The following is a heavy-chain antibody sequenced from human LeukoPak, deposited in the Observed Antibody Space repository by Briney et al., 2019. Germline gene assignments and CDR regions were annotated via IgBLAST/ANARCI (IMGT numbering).Heavy chain of an antibody. CDR3: ARDKDYIWGSSPKFDY. CDR2: ISAYNGNT. Sequence: GASVKLSCKASGYTFTSYGISWVRQAPGQGLEWMGWISAYNGNTNYAQKLQGRGTMTTDTSTSTAYMELRSLRSDDTAVYYCARDKDYIWGSSPKFDYWGQGTLVTVSS. D-gene: IGHD3-16*01. CDR1: GYTFTSYG. J-gene: IGHJ4*02. V-gene: IGHV1-18*01.